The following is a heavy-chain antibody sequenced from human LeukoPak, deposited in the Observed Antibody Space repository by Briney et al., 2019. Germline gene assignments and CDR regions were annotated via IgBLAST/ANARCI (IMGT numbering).Heavy chain of an antibody. CDR3: ARDNSVEDTAWWFDP. J-gene: IGHJ5*02. CDR2: IIPIFGTA. V-gene: IGHV1-69*01. D-gene: IGHD4-23*01. CDR1: GGTFSSYA. Sequence: SVKVSCKASGGTFSSYAISWVRQAPGQGLEWMGGIIPIFGTANYAQKFQGRVTISADESTSTAYMELSSLRSEDTAVYYCARDNSVEDTAWWFDPWGQGTLVTVSS.